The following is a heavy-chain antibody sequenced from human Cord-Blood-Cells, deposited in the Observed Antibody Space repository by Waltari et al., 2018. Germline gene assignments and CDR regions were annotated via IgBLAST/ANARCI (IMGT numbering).Heavy chain of an antibody. J-gene: IGHJ3*02. CDR2: INPSGGST. D-gene: IGHD3-22*01. Sequence: HVQLGQPGAVVKNPPSPVKAFCTASRYTFASSYKTQDTQAYGQGLGWRGIINPSGGSTSYTQKFEGRVTMTRDTSTSTVYMELSSLRSEDTAVYYCARVGDYDSSGYYAFDIWGQGTMVTVSS. V-gene: IGHV1-46*01. CDR3: ARVGDYDSSGYYAFDI. CDR1: RYTFASSY.